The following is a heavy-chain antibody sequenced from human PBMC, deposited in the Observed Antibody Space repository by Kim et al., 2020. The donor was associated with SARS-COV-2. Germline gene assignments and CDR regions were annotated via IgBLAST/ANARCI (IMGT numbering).Heavy chain of an antibody. CDR2: ISSSSRYI. V-gene: IGHV3-21*01. Sequence: GWSLRLSCAASGFTFSSYSMNWVRQAPGKGLEWVSSISSSSRYIYYADSVKGRFTISRDNAKNSLYLQMNSLRAEDTAVYYCARAPIAAAGYWGQGTLVTVSS. CDR3: ARAPIAAAGY. CDR1: GFTFSSYS. J-gene: IGHJ4*02. D-gene: IGHD6-13*01.